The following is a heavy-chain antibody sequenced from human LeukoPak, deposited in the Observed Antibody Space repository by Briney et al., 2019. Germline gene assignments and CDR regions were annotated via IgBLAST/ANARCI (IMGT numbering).Heavy chain of an antibody. Sequence: GGSLRLSCAASGFTFSSYAMNWVRQAPGKGLEWVASVKKDASEKYYVDSVKGRFTISRDNAKNSLYLQMNSLRAEDTAVYYCAREDTAMGYWGQGTLVTVSS. CDR1: GFTFSSYA. CDR3: AREDTAMGY. CDR2: VKKDASEK. D-gene: IGHD5-18*01. J-gene: IGHJ4*02. V-gene: IGHV3-7*01.